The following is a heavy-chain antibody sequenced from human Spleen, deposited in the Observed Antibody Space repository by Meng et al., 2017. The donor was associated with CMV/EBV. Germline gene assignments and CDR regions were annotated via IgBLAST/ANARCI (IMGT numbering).Heavy chain of an antibody. CDR2: INHSGST. D-gene: IGHD5-18*01. Sequence: VQLRQCGAGLLSPSETLSPTCAVYGGSFSGYYWSWIRQPPGKGLEWIGEINHSGSTNYNPSLKSRVTISVDTSKNQFSLKLSSVTAADTAVYYCARLTVDTAMVTAFDYWGQGTLVTVSS. CDR3: ARLTVDTAMVTAFDY. J-gene: IGHJ4*02. V-gene: IGHV4-34*01. CDR1: GGSFSGYY.